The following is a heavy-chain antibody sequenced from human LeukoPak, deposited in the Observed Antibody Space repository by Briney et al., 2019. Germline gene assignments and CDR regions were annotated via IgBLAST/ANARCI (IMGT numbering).Heavy chain of an antibody. CDR2: IYYSGST. V-gene: IGHV4-39*01. J-gene: IGHJ6*03. CDR3: AKTSYYYHYMDV. CDR1: GGSISSRNDY. Sequence: SETLSLTGSVSGGSISSRNDYWGWIRQPPGKGLEWIGSIYYSGSTYYHPSLKSRVTISVDTSKTQFSLKLSSVTAADTAVYFCAKTSYYYHYMDVWGKGTTVTASS.